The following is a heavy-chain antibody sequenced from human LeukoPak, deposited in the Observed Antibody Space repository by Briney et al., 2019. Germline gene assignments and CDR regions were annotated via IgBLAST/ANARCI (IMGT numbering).Heavy chain of an antibody. CDR3: ARNYGATIFDALDV. V-gene: IGHV3-7*01. J-gene: IGHJ3*01. Sequence: SGGSLRLSCAASGFTFSSYWMSWVRQAPGKGLEWVANIKQDGSEKYYVDSVKGRFTISRDNAKNSLYLQMSSLRAEDTAVYYCARNYGATIFDALDVWGQGTMVTVSS. CDR1: GFTFSSYW. D-gene: IGHD5-24*01. CDR2: IKQDGSEK.